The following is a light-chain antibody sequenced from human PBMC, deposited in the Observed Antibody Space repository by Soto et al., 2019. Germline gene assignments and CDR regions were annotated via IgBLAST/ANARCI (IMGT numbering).Light chain of an antibody. CDR1: KLGDKY. CDR3: QAWDSSTLYV. Sequence: SYELTQPPSVSVSPGQTASITCSGDKLGDKYACWYQQKPGQSPVLVIYQDNKRPSGIPERFSGSNSENTATLTISGTQAMDEADYYCQAWDSSTLYVFGTGTKLTVL. J-gene: IGLJ1*01. CDR2: QDN. V-gene: IGLV3-1*01.